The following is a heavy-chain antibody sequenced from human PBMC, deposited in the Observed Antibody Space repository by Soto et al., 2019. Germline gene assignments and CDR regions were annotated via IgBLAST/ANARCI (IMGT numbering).Heavy chain of an antibody. J-gene: IGHJ4*02. D-gene: IGHD6-6*01. CDR1: GGSISSGAYY. Sequence: QVQLQESGPGLVKPSQTLSLTCTVSGGSISSGAYYWSWLRQHPGKGLEWIGYISYSVSTYYTPSLKCLVTKSADTSKNQFSLKLNSVNAADTAIYYCARAARTEPLAYWCQGILVTVSS. CDR2: ISYSVST. V-gene: IGHV4-31*01. CDR3: ARAARTEPLAY.